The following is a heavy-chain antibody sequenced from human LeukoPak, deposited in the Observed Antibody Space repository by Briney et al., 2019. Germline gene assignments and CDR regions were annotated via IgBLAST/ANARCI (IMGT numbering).Heavy chain of an antibody. CDR1: GFTFSSYW. Sequence: QAGGSLRLSCAASGFTFSSYWMHWVRHAPGKGLVWVSRINSDGSSTSYADSVKGRFTISRDNAKNTLYLQMNSLRAEDTAVYYCARDPSFTPPVFDYWGQGTLVTVSS. V-gene: IGHV3-74*01. J-gene: IGHJ4*02. CDR3: ARDPSFTPPVFDY. D-gene: IGHD3-16*02. CDR2: INSDGSST.